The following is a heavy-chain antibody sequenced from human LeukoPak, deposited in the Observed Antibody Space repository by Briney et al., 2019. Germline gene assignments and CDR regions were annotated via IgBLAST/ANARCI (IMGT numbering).Heavy chain of an antibody. CDR3: ARGTIFGNWFDP. Sequence: SETLSLTCTVSGGSISSYYWSWIRQPPGKGLEWIGYTYYSGSTNYNPSLKSRVTISVDTSKNQFSLKLSSVTAADTAVYYCARGTIFGNWFDPWGQGTLVTVSS. J-gene: IGHJ5*02. V-gene: IGHV4-59*01. CDR1: GGSISSYY. D-gene: IGHD3-3*01. CDR2: TYYSGST.